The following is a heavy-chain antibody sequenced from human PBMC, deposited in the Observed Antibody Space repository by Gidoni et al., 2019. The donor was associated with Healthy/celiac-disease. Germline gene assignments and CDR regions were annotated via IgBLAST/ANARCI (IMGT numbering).Heavy chain of an antibody. J-gene: IGHJ4*02. CDR3: ARVGWLLYFDY. CDR2: ISSSGSTI. D-gene: IGHD2-21*02. CDR1: GFTFSSYE. Sequence: EVQLVESGGGLVPPGGSLRLSCAASGFTFSSYEMNWVRQAPGKGLEWVSYISSSGSTIYYADSVKGRLTISRDNAKNSLYLQRNSLRAEDTAVYYCARVGWLLYFDYWGQGTLVTVSS. V-gene: IGHV3-48*03.